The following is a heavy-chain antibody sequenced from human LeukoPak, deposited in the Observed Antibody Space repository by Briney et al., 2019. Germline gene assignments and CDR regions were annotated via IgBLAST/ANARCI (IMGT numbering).Heavy chain of an antibody. CDR3: ARRGYSYGYTYVY. J-gene: IGHJ4*02. CDR1: GYTFTGYY. D-gene: IGHD5-18*01. CDR2: INPNSGGT. Sequence: ASVKVSCKASGYTFTGYYMHWVRQAPGQGLEWMGWINPNSGGTNYAQKFQGRVTMTRDTSISTAYMELSKLRSDDTAVYYCARRGYSYGYTYVYWGQGTLVTVSS. V-gene: IGHV1-2*02.